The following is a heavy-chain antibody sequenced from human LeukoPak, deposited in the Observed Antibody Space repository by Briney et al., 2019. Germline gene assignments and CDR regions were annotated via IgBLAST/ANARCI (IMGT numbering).Heavy chain of an antibody. D-gene: IGHD3-10*01. CDR1: GFTFSSYD. Sequence: GGSLRLSCAASGFTFSSYDKSWVRQAPGKGLESVATIKQDGSAKEYVDSVKGRFTISRDNAKESLYLQMNNLRADDTGVYYCAREKREGLWFGELFRFQYCGLDVWGQGTTVIVSS. CDR2: IKQDGSAK. V-gene: IGHV3-7*01. J-gene: IGHJ6*02. CDR3: AREKREGLWFGELFRFQYCGLDV.